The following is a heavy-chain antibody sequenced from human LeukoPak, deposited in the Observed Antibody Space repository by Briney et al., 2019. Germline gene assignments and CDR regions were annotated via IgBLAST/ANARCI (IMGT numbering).Heavy chain of an antibody. V-gene: IGHV3-48*01. Sequence: GGSLRLSCAASGFTFSTDSVNWVRQAPGKGREWVSYISRSGSIIYYADSVKGRFTISRDNAKNSLYLQMNSLRAEDTAVYYCAREDSADAFDIWGQGTMVTVSS. CDR1: GFTFSTDS. J-gene: IGHJ3*02. D-gene: IGHD2-15*01. CDR3: AREDSADAFDI. CDR2: ISRSGSII.